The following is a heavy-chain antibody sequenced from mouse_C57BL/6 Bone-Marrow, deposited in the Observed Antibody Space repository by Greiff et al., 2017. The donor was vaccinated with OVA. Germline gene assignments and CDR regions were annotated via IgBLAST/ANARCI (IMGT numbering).Heavy chain of an antibody. CDR2: INYDGSST. D-gene: IGHD2-14*01. Sequence: EVNLVESEGGLVQPGSSLKLSCTASGFTFSDYYMAWVRQVPEKGLEWVANINYDGSSTYYLDSLKSRFIISRDNAKNILYLQMSSLKSEDTATYYCAREGRYNWYFDVWGTGTTVTVSS. CDR3: AREGRYNWYFDV. CDR1: GFTFSDYY. V-gene: IGHV5-16*01. J-gene: IGHJ1*03.